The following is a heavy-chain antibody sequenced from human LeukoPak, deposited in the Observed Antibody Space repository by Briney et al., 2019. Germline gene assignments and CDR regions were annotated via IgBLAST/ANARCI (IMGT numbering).Heavy chain of an antibody. CDR3: ARSLTWKGWELYYYYGMDV. CDR1: GFTFSSYW. V-gene: IGHV3-7*01. Sequence: GGSLRLSCAASGFTFSSYWMSWVRQAPGKGLEWVANIKQDGSEKYYVDSVKGRFTISRDNAKNSLYLQMNSLRAEDTAVYYCARSLTWKGWELYYYYGMDVWGQGTTVTVSS. D-gene: IGHD1-7*01. J-gene: IGHJ6*02. CDR2: IKQDGSEK.